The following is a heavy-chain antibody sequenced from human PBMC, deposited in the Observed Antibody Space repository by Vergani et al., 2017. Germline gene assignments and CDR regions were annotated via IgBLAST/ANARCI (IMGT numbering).Heavy chain of an antibody. D-gene: IGHD6-6*01. CDR3: ASPGPEYRGPFDY. J-gene: IGHJ4*02. CDR1: GYTFTSYY. V-gene: IGHV1-69*01. Sequence: QVQLVQSGAEVKKPGASVKVSCKASGYTFTSYYMHWVRQAPGQGLEWMGGIIPIFGTANYAQKFQGRVTITADESTSTAYMELSSLRSEDTAVYYCASPGPEYRGPFDYWGQGTLVTVSS. CDR2: IIPIFGTA.